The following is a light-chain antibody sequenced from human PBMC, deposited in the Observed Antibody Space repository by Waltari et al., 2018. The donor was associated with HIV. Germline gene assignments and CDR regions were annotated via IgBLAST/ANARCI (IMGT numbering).Light chain of an antibody. J-gene: IGLJ3*02. CDR2: RNN. CDR1: SPKIGSKY. V-gene: IGLV1-47*01. CDR3: AAWDDSLSGLHWV. Sequence: QSVLTQPTSASGTHGQRVTIYCTRSSPKIGSKYAYRYQQHQGKAPKLPIQRNNQRPSGVPDRFSGSKSGTSASLAISGLRSEDEADYYCAAWDDSLSGLHWVFGGGTKLTVL.